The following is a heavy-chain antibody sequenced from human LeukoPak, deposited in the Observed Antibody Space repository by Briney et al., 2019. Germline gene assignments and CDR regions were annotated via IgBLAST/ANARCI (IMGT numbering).Heavy chain of an antibody. V-gene: IGHV3-21*01. CDR3: ARHQRGSYPFDY. Sequence: KPGGSLRLSCAASGFTFSSYSMNWVRQAPGKGLEWVSSISSSSSYIYYADSVKGRFTISRDNAKNSLYLQMNSLRAEDTAVYYCARHQRGSYPFDYWGQGTLVTVSS. CDR1: GFTFSSYS. J-gene: IGHJ4*02. D-gene: IGHD1-26*01. CDR2: ISSSSSYI.